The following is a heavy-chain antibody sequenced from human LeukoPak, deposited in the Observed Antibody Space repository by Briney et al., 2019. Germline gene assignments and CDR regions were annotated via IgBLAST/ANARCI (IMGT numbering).Heavy chain of an antibody. D-gene: IGHD3-22*01. CDR3: AKERASYYYDGGGHHAFDI. CDR2: ISGSGGST. V-gene: IGHV3-23*01. Sequence: PGGSLRLSCAASGFTFTSYAMSWVRQAPGKGLEWVSDISGSGGSTYYADSVKGRFTISRDNSKNTLYLQMNSLRAEDTAVYCCAKERASYYYDGGGHHAFDIWLRGTMVSVPS. J-gene: IGHJ3*02. CDR1: GFTFTSYA.